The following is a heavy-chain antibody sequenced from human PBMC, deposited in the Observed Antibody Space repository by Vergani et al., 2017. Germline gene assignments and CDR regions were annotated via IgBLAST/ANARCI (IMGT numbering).Heavy chain of an antibody. CDR1: GGSFSGYY. CDR3: ARAWYYETSPRSANNYFYY. Sequence: QVQLQQWGAGLLKTSETLYITCAIYGGSFSGYYWSWIGPPPGKGLEWIVEINHSGGTNYNPSLKRRVTISVDTSKNQFSLKLSSVTAADTVVYYCARAWYYETSPRSANNYFYYWGQGTLVTVSS. D-gene: IGHD3-22*01. V-gene: IGHV4-34*01. CDR2: INHSGGT. J-gene: IGHJ4*02.